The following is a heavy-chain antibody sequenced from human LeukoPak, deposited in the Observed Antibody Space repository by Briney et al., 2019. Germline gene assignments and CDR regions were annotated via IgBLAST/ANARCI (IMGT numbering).Heavy chain of an antibody. CDR1: GGSISSTNW. J-gene: IGHJ4*02. Sequence: SGTLSLTCAVSGGSISSTNWWSWVRQPPGKGLEWIGEIYHSGGTNYNPSLKSRITISVDKSKNQFSLKLSSVTAADTAVYYCASRGLGITCYFDYWGQGTLVTVSS. CDR3: ASRGLGITCYFDY. CDR2: IYHSGGT. V-gene: IGHV4-4*02. D-gene: IGHD3-16*01.